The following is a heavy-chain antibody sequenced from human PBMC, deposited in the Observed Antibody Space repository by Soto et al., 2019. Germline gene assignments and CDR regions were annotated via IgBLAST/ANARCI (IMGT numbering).Heavy chain of an antibody. V-gene: IGHV1-69*13. CDR3: ARGLIVVVPAATNRGFDYYGMAV. J-gene: IGHJ6*02. CDR2: IIPIFGTA. Sequence: ASVKVSCKASGGIFSKYAISWVRQAPGQGLEWMGGIIPIFGTANYAQKFQGRVTITADESTSTAYMELSSLRSEDTAVYYCARGLIVVVPAATNRGFDYYGMAVWGQGTTVTVSS. D-gene: IGHD2-2*01. CDR1: GGIFSKYA.